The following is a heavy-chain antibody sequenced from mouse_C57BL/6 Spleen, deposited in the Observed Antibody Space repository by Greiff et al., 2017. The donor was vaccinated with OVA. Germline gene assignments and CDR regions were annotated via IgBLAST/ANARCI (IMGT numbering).Heavy chain of an antibody. J-gene: IGHJ3*01. Sequence: VHVKQSGAELVRPGASVKLSCTASGFNIKDYYMHWVKQRPEQGLEWIGRIDPEDGDTEYAPKFQGKATMTADTSYNTAYLQLSSLTSEDTAVYYCTTNYGSSSFAYWGQGTLVTVSA. D-gene: IGHD1-1*01. CDR2: IDPEDGDT. V-gene: IGHV14-1*01. CDR3: TTNYGSSSFAY. CDR1: GFNIKDYY.